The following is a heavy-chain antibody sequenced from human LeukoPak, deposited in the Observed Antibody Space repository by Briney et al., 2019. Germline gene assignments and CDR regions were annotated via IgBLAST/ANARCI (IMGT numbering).Heavy chain of an antibody. D-gene: IGHD1-26*01. CDR2: IYYSGST. Sequence: PSETLSLTCTVSGGSISSSSYYWGWIRQPPGKGLEWIGSIYYSGSTYYNPSLKSRVTISVDTSKNQFSLKLSSVTAADTAVYYCAWSGSYHYYYYYYMDVWGKGTTVTVSS. CDR1: GGSISSSSYY. V-gene: IGHV4-39*07. J-gene: IGHJ6*03. CDR3: AWSGSYHYYYYYYMDV.